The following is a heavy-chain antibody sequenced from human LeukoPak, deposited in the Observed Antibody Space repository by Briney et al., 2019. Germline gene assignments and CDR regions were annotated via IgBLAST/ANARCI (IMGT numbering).Heavy chain of an antibody. Sequence: PSETLSLTCTVSGGSISSYYWSWIRQPAGKGLEWIGRIYTSGSTNYNPSLKSRVTMSVDTSKNQFSLKLSSVTAADMAVYYCARDTTGRTYSSFDYWGQGTLVTVSS. V-gene: IGHV4-4*07. J-gene: IGHJ4*02. CDR2: IYTSGST. CDR1: GGSISSYY. CDR3: ARDTTGRTYSSFDY. D-gene: IGHD6-19*01.